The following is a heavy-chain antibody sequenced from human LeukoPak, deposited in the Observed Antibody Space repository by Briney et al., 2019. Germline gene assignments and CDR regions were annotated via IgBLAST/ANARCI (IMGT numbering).Heavy chain of an antibody. CDR3: ARDRTYCSGGSCSLNYYDSSDYYFDY. CDR2: INHSGST. CDR1: GGSFSAYY. J-gene: IGHJ4*02. V-gene: IGHV4-34*01. D-gene: IGHD2-15*01. Sequence: SETLSLTCAVYGGSFSAYYRSWIRQPPGKGLEWIGEINHSGSTNYNPSLKSRVTISVDTSKNQFSLKLSSVTAADTAVYYCARDRTYCSGGSCSLNYYDSSDYYFDYWGQGTLVTVSS.